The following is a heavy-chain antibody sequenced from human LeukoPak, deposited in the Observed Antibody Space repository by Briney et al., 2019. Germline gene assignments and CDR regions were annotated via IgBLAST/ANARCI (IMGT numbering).Heavy chain of an antibody. CDR3: ARGETARGLYY. CDR1: GFTLSSYS. J-gene: IGHJ4*02. CDR2: ISSSSSYR. Sequence: PGGSLRLSCAASGFTLSSYSMNWVRQAPGQGLEWVSSISSSSSYRYYAESVKGRFTISRDNAKNSLYLQMNSLRAEDTAVYYCARGETARGLYYWGQGTLVTVSS. D-gene: IGHD6-6*01. V-gene: IGHV3-21*01.